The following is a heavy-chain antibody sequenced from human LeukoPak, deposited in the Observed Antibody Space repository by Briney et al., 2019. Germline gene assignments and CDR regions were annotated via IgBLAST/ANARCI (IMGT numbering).Heavy chain of an antibody. CDR3: AKDRSWHGLEY. CDR1: GFTFSSHW. V-gene: IGHV3-74*01. Sequence: PGGSLRLSCAASGFTFSSHWMHWVRQAPGKGLVWVSRINSDGSSISYADSVKGRFTISRDNAKNTLYLQMNSLRAEDTAVYYCAKDRSWHGLEYWGQGALVTVSS. J-gene: IGHJ4*02. D-gene: IGHD3-16*02. CDR2: INSDGSSI.